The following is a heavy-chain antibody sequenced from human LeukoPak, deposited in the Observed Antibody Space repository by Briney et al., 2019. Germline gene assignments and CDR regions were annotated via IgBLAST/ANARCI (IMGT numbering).Heavy chain of an antibody. CDR3: ARANGGSGIFY. J-gene: IGHJ4*02. Sequence: PSETLSLTCSVSGGSIISSNYYWGWIRQPPGKGLEWIGSIYQSGSGSSYYNPSLKSRVTISVDTSKNQFSLKLSSVTAADTAVYYCARANGGSGIFYWGQGTLVTVSS. CDR2: IYQSGSGSS. D-gene: IGHD3-10*01. V-gene: IGHV4-39*07. CDR1: GGSIISSNYY.